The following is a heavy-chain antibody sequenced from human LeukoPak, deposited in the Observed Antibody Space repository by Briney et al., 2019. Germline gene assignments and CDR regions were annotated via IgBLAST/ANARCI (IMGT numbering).Heavy chain of an antibody. CDR3: ARQKLGYCSGGSCYSGWFDP. CDR1: GYTFTGYY. D-gene: IGHD2-15*01. V-gene: IGHV1-2*02. Sequence: ASVKVSCKASGYTFTGYYMHWVRQAPGQGPEWMGWINPNSGGTNYAQKFQGRVTMTRDTSISTAYMELSRLRSDDTAVYYCARQKLGYCSGGSCYSGWFDPWGQGTLVTVSS. CDR2: INPNSGGT. J-gene: IGHJ5*02.